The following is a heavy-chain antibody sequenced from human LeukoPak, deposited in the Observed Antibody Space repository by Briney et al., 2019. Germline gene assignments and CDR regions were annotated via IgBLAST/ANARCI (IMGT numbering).Heavy chain of an antibody. D-gene: IGHD5-12*01. CDR2: ISAYNGDT. J-gene: IGHJ4*02. CDR3: ARDFYLYTGYGRSFDY. Sequence: WASVKVSCKASGYTFTDYGISWVRQAPGQGLEWMGWISAYNGDTYYTQKLQGRVTMTTDTSTSTAYMELRSLRSDDTALYYCARDFYLYTGYGRSFDYWGQGTLVTASS. CDR1: GYTFTDYG. V-gene: IGHV1-18*01.